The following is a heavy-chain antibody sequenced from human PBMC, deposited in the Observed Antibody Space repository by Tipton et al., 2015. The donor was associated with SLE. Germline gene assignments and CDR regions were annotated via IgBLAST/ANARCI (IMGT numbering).Heavy chain of an antibody. Sequence: TLSLTCTVSGGSISSSSYYWGWIRQHPGKGLAWIGDIYYSGSTYYNPSLKSRVTISVDTSKNQFSLKLSSVTAADTAVYYCARDGDGDYLVGFDLWGRGTLVTVSS. CDR2: IYYSGST. CDR3: ARDGDGDYLVGFDL. J-gene: IGHJ2*01. D-gene: IGHD4-17*01. V-gene: IGHV4-31*03. CDR1: GGSISSSSYY.